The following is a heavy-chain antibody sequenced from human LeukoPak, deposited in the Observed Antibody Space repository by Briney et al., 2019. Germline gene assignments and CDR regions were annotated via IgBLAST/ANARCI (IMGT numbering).Heavy chain of an antibody. J-gene: IGHJ2*01. CDR3: ATVLRRDFWSGYQYWYFDL. CDR2: INAGNGNT. V-gene: IGHV1-3*01. Sequence: ASVKVSCKASGYTFTSYAMHWVRQAPGQRLEWMGWINAGNGNTKYSQKFQGRVTITRDTSASTAYMELSSLRSEDTAVYYCATVLRRDFWSGYQYWYFDLWGRGTLVTVSS. D-gene: IGHD3-3*01. CDR1: GYTFTSYA.